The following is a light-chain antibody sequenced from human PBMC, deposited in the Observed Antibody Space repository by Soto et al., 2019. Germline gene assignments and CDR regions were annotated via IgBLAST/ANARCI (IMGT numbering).Light chain of an antibody. J-gene: IGKJ1*01. V-gene: IGKV3-20*01. CDR3: QQYGSSGT. CDR2: GAS. Sequence: EIVLTQSRGTLSLSPGERATLCCRASQSVSNNYLAWYQQKPGQAPRLLIYGASNRATGIPDRFSGSGSGTDFTLTISRLEPEDFAVYYCQQYGSSGTFGQGTKVDIK. CDR1: QSVSNNY.